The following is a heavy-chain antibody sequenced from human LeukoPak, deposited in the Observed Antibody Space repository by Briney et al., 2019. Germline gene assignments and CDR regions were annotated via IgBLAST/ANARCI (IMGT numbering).Heavy chain of an antibody. Sequence: HPGGSLRLSCAASGFTVSSNYMSWVRQAPGKGLEWVSVIYSGGSTYYADSVKGRFTISRDNSKNTLYLQMNSLRAEDTAVYYCARILGSSGYYYDPSDWFDPWGQGTLVTVSS. J-gene: IGHJ5*02. CDR2: IYSGGST. CDR3: ARILGSSGYYYDPSDWFDP. V-gene: IGHV3-66*01. D-gene: IGHD3-22*01. CDR1: GFTVSSNY.